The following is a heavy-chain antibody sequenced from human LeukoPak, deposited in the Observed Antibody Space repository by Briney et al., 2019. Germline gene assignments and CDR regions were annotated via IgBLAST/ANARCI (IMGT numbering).Heavy chain of an antibody. V-gene: IGHV1-18*01. CDR3: ARGAYYYGSGSRLGFDY. CDR1: GYTFTSYG. D-gene: IGHD3-10*01. Sequence: ASVKVSCKASGYTFTSYGISWVRQAPGQGLEWMGWISAYNGNTNYAQKLQGRVTMTTDTSTSTAYMELRSLRSDDTAVYYCARGAYYYGSGSRLGFDYWGQGTLVTVSS. J-gene: IGHJ4*02. CDR2: ISAYNGNT.